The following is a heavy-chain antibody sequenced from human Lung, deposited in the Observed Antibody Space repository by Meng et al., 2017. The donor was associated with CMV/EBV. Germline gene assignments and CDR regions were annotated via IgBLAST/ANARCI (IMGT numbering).Heavy chain of an antibody. D-gene: IGHD6-19*01. Sequence: GESXKISCAASGFTFSSYAMSWVRQAPGKGLEWVSAISGSGGSTYYADSVKGRFTISRDNSKNTLYLQMNSLRDEDTAVYYCAKDRIAVVPKGGLIRPRVDYYYGMDVWGQGTTVTVSS. CDR2: ISGSGGST. CDR3: AKDRIAVVPKGGLIRPRVDYYYGMDV. V-gene: IGHV3-23*01. J-gene: IGHJ6*02. CDR1: GFTFSSYA.